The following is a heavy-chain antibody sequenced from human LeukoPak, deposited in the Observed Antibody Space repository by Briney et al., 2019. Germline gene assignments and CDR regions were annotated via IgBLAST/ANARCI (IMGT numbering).Heavy chain of an antibody. CDR1: GYRFTGYY. V-gene: IGHV1-2*02. Sequence: ASVKVSYKTSGYRFTGYYLHWVRQAPGRGLEWMGWMNPKSGATDYARKFQGRVTMTRDTSISTAYMELTRLRSDDTAVYFCARGSDYDDYFYMDFWGKGTTVTVSS. J-gene: IGHJ6*03. CDR3: ARGSDYDDYFYMDF. CDR2: MNPKSGAT.